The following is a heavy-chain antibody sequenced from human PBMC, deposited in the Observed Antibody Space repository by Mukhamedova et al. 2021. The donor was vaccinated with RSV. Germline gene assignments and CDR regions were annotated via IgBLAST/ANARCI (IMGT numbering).Heavy chain of an antibody. V-gene: IGHV3-23*01. CDR3: AKDPRGAMAWIA. Sequence: VKGRFTISRDNSKNTLYLQMNSLRAEDTAVYYCAKDPRGAMAWIAWGQGTLVTVSS. J-gene: IGHJ4*02. D-gene: IGHD6-19*01.